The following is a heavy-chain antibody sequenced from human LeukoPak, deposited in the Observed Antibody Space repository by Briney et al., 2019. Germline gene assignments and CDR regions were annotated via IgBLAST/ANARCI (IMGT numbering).Heavy chain of an antibody. Sequence: PGGSLRLSCAASGFTFSSYGMHWVRQAPGKGLEWVAFIRYDGSNKYYADSVKGRFTISRDNSKNMLYLQMNSLRAEDTAVYYCARDPRHLRGYSYGRYDAFDIWGQGTMVTVSS. J-gene: IGHJ3*02. CDR2: IRYDGSNK. D-gene: IGHD5-18*01. CDR1: GFTFSSYG. V-gene: IGHV3-30*02. CDR3: ARDPRHLRGYSYGRYDAFDI.